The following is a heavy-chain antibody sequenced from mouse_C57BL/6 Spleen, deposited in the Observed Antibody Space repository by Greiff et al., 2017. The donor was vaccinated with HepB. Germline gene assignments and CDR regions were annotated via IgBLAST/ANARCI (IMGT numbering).Heavy chain of an antibody. D-gene: IGHD2-1*01. CDR2: IDPSDSET. CDR3: ARSGGGNYYWFAY. V-gene: IGHV1-52*01. J-gene: IGHJ3*01. Sequence: QVQLQQPGAELVRPGSSVKLSCKASGYTFTSYWMHWVKQRPIQGLEWIGNIDPSDSETHYNQKFKDKATLTVDKSSSTAYMQLSSLTSEDSAVYYCARSGGGNYYWFAYWGQGTLVTVSA. CDR1: GYTFTSYW.